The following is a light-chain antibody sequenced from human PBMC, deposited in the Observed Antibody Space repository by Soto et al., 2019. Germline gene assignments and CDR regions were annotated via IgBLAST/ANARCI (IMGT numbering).Light chain of an antibody. Sequence: DIQMTQSPSSLSASVGDRVTITCQASQDISNYLNWYQQKPGKAPKLLIYDASNLETGVPSRFSGSGSGTDFTFTISSLQPKDIATYYCQQYDNLPYTFGQGTKLEL. J-gene: IGKJ2*01. V-gene: IGKV1-33*01. CDR3: QQYDNLPYT. CDR1: QDISNY. CDR2: DAS.